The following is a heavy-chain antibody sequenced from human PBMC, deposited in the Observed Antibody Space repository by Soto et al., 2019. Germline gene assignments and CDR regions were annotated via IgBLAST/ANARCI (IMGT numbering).Heavy chain of an antibody. V-gene: IGHV4-34*01. J-gene: IGHJ4*02. Sequence: SETLSLTCAVYGGSFSGYYWSWIRQPPGKGLEWIGEINHSGSTNYNPSLKSRVTISVDTSKNQFSLKLSSVTAADTAVYYCARDPGRALAVDWGEGTLVT. CDR3: ARDPGRALAVD. CDR1: GGSFSGYY. D-gene: IGHD6-19*01. CDR2: INHSGST.